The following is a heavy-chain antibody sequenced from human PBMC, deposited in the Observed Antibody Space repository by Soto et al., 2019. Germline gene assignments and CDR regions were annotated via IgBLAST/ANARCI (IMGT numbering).Heavy chain of an antibody. V-gene: IGHV3-7*03. CDR2: IPQDGVDG. D-gene: IGHD2-21*02. CDR1: YS. Sequence: YSMSWVRQSPGKGLEWVAKIPQDGVDGHYADSVKGRFIISRDNDKNSLHLQLNNPRAEDTAVYYCARDHLILPAHDFFYGSDVWGRGATVTVSS. CDR3: ARDHLILPAHDFFYGSDV. J-gene: IGHJ6*02.